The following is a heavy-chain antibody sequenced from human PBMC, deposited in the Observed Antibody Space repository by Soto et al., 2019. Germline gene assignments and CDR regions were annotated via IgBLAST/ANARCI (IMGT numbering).Heavy chain of an antibody. D-gene: IGHD1-26*01. CDR2: IGGGGVST. Sequence: EVQVLESGGGLVQPGGSLRLSCAASGFTFSRNTMTWVRQAPGKGLEWVSAIGGGGVSTYYADSVKGRFTISRDNSKNTLYLQMNSLRADDTAVYYCAKDLSGTYSLDYWGQGTLVTVSS. CDR3: AKDLSGTYSLDY. V-gene: IGHV3-23*01. CDR1: GFTFSRNT. J-gene: IGHJ4*02.